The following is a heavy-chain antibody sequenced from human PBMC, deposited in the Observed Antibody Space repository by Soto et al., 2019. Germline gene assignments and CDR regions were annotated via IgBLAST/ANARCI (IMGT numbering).Heavy chain of an antibody. CDR1: GYRFISYW. V-gene: IGHV5-10-1*01. CDR3: ATPIHDYGDDVEGY. J-gene: IGHJ4*02. Sequence: GESLKISCKGSGYRFISYWISWVRQKPGKGLEWMGRIDPSDSYTKYSPSFQGHVTISADRSISTAYLQWSSLKASDTAMYYCATPIHDYGDDVEGYWGEGTLVTVSS. CDR2: IDPSDSYT. D-gene: IGHD4-17*01.